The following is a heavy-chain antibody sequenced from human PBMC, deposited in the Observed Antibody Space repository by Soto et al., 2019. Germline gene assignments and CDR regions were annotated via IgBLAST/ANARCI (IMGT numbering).Heavy chain of an antibody. CDR1: GSTFSSYT. Sequence: QVQLVQSGAEVRKPGSSVEVSCMASGSTFSSYTVNWVRQAPGQGLEWIGRIIPVLGVTHYARRFQGRVTITADRARKTASMELTSLTSEDTAVSYCARRRYCGVDCYNKFYYGMDVWGQGTTVTVSS. V-gene: IGHV1-69*02. CDR3: ARRRYCGVDCYNKFYYGMDV. J-gene: IGHJ6*02. CDR2: IIPVLGVT. D-gene: IGHD2-21*02.